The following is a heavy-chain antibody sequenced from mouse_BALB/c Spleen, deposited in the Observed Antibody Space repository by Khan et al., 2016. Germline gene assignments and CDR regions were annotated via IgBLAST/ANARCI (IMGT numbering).Heavy chain of an antibody. D-gene: IGHD1-1*01. CDR1: GYTFTSYT. CDR3: ARERAVVANFDY. J-gene: IGHJ2*01. Sequence: VQLQESGAELARPGASVKMSCKASGYTFTSYTMHWVKQRPGQGLEWIGDIIPSGGYTNYIQKFKDKATLTTDISSSTAYMQLSSLTSEDSAVYYCARERAVVANFDYWGQGTTLTVSS. V-gene: IGHV1-4*01. CDR2: IIPSGGYT.